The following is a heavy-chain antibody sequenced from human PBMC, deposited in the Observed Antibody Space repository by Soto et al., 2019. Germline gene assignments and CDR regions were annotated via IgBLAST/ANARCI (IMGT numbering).Heavy chain of an antibody. CDR2: VHGGGST. Sequence: VQLVVSGGGLIQPGGSLRLSCAASGFTVSNNHMTWVRQAAGSGLELVSFVHGGGSTSYADTVKGRFTISRDNSKNTLNLQIDTLRAKDTTIYYCAGRLTTAASLDYWGRGTLVTVSP. J-gene: IGHJ4*02. V-gene: IGHV3-53*01. D-gene: IGHD3-16*01. CDR1: GFTVSNNH. CDR3: AGRLTTAASLDY.